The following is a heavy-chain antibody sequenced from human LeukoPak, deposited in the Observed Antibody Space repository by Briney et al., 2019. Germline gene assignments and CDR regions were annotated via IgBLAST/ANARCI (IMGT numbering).Heavy chain of an antibody. D-gene: IGHD5-18*01. Sequence: QPGGSLRLACAASGFIVSDYEMNWVRQAPGKGLEWVSYISTSGGTMYYADSGKGRFTISRDNAKNTLYLQMTSLRAEDTALYYCAREGWAALVKEAFDYWGQGTLVTVSS. CDR3: AREGWAALVKEAFDY. CDR1: GFIVSDYE. J-gene: IGHJ4*02. CDR2: ISTSGGTM. V-gene: IGHV3-48*03.